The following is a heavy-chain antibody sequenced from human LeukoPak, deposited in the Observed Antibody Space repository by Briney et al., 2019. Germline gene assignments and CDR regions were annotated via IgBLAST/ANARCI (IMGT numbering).Heavy chain of an antibody. V-gene: IGHV1-69*13. D-gene: IGHD6-6*01. CDR2: IIPIFGTA. CDR3: AREYSSSSGYYYMDV. CDR1: GGTFSSYA. Sequence: ASVKVSCKASGGTFSSYAISWVRQAPGQGLEWMGGIIPIFGTANYAQKLQGRVTITADESTSTAYMELSSLRSEDTAVYYCAREYSSSSGYYYMDVWGKGTTVTVSS. J-gene: IGHJ6*03.